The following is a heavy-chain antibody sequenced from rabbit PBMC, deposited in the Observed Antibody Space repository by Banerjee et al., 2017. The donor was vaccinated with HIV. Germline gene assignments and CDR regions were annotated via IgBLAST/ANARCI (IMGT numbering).Heavy chain of an antibody. Sequence: QEQLEESGGDLVQPEGSLTLTCKASGFDLSSYYYMCWVRQAPGKGLEWIGCIYIDSSDTTYYASWAKGRFTISKTSSTTVTLQMTSLTAADTATYFCARGWISAGSKLWGPGTLVTVS. CDR1: GFDLSSYYY. V-gene: IGHV1S45*01. D-gene: IGHD1-1*01. CDR3: ARGWISAGSKL. J-gene: IGHJ6*01. CDR2: IYIDSSDTT.